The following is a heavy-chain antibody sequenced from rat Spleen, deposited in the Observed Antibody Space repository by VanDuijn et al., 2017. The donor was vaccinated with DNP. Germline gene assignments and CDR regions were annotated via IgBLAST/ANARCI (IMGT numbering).Heavy chain of an antibody. CDR3: ARRGYYGSYWYFDF. D-gene: IGHD1-6*01. V-gene: IGHV5S23*01. CDR2: ISTSGEYA. CDR1: GFTFSSFP. Sequence: EVQLVESGGGLVQPGNSLKLSCAASGFTFSSFPMAWVRQAPTKGLEWVATISTSGEYAHYRDSVKGRFTVSRDNGKNTLFLQMDNLRSEDTATYYCARRGYYGSYWYFDFWGPGTMVTVSS. J-gene: IGHJ1*01.